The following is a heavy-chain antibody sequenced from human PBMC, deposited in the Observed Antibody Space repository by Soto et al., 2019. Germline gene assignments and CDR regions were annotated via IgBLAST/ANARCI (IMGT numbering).Heavy chain of an antibody. CDR3: ARDSGLENYDILTGYYKSPTAHDY. CDR2: ISSSSGTI. CDR1: GFTFSDYA. Sequence: GGSLRLSCAASGFTFSDYAMHWVRQAPGKGLEWVSYISSSSGTIYYADSVKGRFTISRDNAKNSLYLQMNSLRDEDTAVYYCARDSGLENYDILTGYYKSPTAHDYWGQGTLVTVSS. J-gene: IGHJ4*02. D-gene: IGHD3-9*01. V-gene: IGHV3-48*02.